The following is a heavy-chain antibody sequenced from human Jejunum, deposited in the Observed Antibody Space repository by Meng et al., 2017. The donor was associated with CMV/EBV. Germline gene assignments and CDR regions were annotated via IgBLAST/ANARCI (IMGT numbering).Heavy chain of an antibody. Sequence: GFTFSSYAMSWVRQAPGKGLEWVSGISGSGDSTYYADSVKGRFTISRDKSKNTLYLQMNSLRAEDTAVYYCAKSRGDFWSGYYYFDYWGQGTLVTVSS. CDR3: AKSRGDFWSGYYYFDY. CDR2: ISGSGDST. D-gene: IGHD3-3*01. J-gene: IGHJ4*02. V-gene: IGHV3-23*01. CDR1: GFTFSSYA.